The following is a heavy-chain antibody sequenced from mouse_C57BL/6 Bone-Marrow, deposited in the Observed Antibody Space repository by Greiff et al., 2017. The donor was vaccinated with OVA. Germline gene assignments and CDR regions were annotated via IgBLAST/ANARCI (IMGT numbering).Heavy chain of an antibody. CDR2: SRNKANDYTT. CDR1: GFTFSDFY. CDR3: TRGARGLLLYF. D-gene: IGHD2-12*01. V-gene: IGHV7-1*01. Sequence: EVQRVESGGGLVQSGRSLRLSCATSGFTFSDFYMEWVRQAPGKGLEWIAASRNKANDYTTEYSASVKGRFIVSRDTSQSILYLQMKALRAEDTAIYYCTRGARGLLLYFWGRGTLVTVSA. J-gene: IGHJ3*01.